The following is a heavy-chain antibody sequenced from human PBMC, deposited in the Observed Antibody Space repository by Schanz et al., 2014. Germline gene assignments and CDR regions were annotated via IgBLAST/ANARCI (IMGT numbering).Heavy chain of an antibody. D-gene: IGHD6-19*01. CDR1: GFIFSNYG. J-gene: IGHJ4*02. CDR3: AKLSSSGRLAGYFDY. V-gene: IGHV3-33*06. Sequence: VQLVESGGGLVKPGGSLRLSCAASGFIFSNYGMHWVRQAPGKGLEWVAVIWSDGSGKYYADSVKGRFTISRDSPKNTLYLQMSSLRAEDTAIYYCAKLSSSGRLAGYFDYWGQGALVTVSS. CDR2: IWSDGSGK.